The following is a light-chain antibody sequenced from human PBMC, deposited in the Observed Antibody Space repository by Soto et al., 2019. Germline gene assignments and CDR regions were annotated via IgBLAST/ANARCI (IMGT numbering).Light chain of an antibody. Sequence: DIQMTQSPSSVSASVGDRVTFTCRASQGISSWLAWYHQKPWKAPKLLIYAASNLQSGVPSRFSGRGSGTDFTLTISSLQPEDFATYYCQHADSFPQTFGQGTKVEIK. CDR2: AAS. V-gene: IGKV1-12*01. J-gene: IGKJ1*01. CDR3: QHADSFPQT. CDR1: QGISSW.